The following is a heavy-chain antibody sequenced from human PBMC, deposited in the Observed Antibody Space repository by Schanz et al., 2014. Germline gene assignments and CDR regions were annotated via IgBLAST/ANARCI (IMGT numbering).Heavy chain of an antibody. J-gene: IGHJ2*01. CDR3: ARISVAGRPHVNYWYFDL. Sequence: QVQLVQSGAEVKKPGASVKVSCKASGYTFTSYSIHWVRQAPGQGLEWMGWINPNSGDTNYAQKFQGWVTMTRDTSISTAYMEVSRLKSDDTAVYYCARISVAGRPHVNYWYFDLWGRGTLVTVSS. CDR2: INPNSGDT. V-gene: IGHV1-2*04. D-gene: IGHD6-19*01. CDR1: GYTFTSYS.